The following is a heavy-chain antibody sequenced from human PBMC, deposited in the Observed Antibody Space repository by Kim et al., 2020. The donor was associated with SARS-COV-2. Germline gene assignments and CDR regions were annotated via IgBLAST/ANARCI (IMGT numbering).Heavy chain of an antibody. J-gene: IGHJ4*02. Sequence: ASVKVSCKASGYTFTSYGISWVRQAPGQGLEWMGWISAYNGNTNYAQKLQGRVTMTTDTSTSTAYMELRSLRSDDTAVYYCARVWFGELGSYYFDYWGQGTLVTVSS. V-gene: IGHV1-18*01. CDR2: ISAYNGNT. CDR1: GYTFTSYG. D-gene: IGHD3-10*01. CDR3: ARVWFGELGSYYFDY.